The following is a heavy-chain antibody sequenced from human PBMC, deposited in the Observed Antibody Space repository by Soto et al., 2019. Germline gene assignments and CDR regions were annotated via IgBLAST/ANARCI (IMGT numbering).Heavy chain of an antibody. CDR1: GFTVSSYA. D-gene: IGHD2-15*01. J-gene: IGHJ4*02. V-gene: IGHV3-23*01. CDR2: ISGSGGST. CDR3: AKTRSVVVAATRYFDY. Sequence: GGSLRLSCAASGFTVSSYAMSWVRQAPGKGLEWVSAISGSGGSTYYADSVKGRFTISRDNSKNTLYLQMNSLRAEDTAVYYCAKTRSVVVAATRYFDYWGQGTLVTVSS.